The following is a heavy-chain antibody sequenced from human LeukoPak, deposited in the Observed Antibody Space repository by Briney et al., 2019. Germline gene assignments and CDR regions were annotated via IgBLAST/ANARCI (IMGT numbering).Heavy chain of an antibody. J-gene: IGHJ4*02. D-gene: IGHD6-13*01. CDR1: GYTFTSYG. CDR2: ISAYNGNT. CDR3: ARVHSTTWSGDY. Sequence: ASVKVSCKASGYTFTSYGISWVRQAPGQGLEWMGWISAYNGNTNYAQKLQGRVTMTTDTSTSTAYMELRSLRSDDTAVYYCARVHSTTWSGDYWGQGSLVTVSS. V-gene: IGHV1-18*01.